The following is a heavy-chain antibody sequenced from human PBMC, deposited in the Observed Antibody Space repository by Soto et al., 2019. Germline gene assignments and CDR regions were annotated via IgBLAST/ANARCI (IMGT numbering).Heavy chain of an antibody. D-gene: IGHD1-1*01. V-gene: IGHV3-23*01. Sequence: GGSLRLSCAASGFTFSSYAMSWVRQAPGKGLEWVSAISGSGGSTYYADSVKGRFTISRDNSKNTLYLQMNSLRAEDTAVYYCAKDLWNDMTYYYYYYYMDVWGKGTTVTVSS. J-gene: IGHJ6*03. CDR3: AKDLWNDMTYYYYYYYMDV. CDR1: GFTFSSYA. CDR2: ISGSGGST.